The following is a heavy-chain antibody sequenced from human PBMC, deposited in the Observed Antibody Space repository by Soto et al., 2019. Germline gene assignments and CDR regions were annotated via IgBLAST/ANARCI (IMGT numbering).Heavy chain of an antibody. Sequence: SETLSLTCAVSGYSISSGYYWGWIRQPPGKGLEWIGSIYHSGSTYYNPSLKGRVTISVDTSKNQFSLKLSSVTAADTAVYYCARDGTSYGDYEENRFDPWGQGTLVTVSS. CDR2: IYHSGST. V-gene: IGHV4-38-2*02. D-gene: IGHD4-17*01. J-gene: IGHJ5*02. CDR3: ARDGTSYGDYEENRFDP. CDR1: GYSISSGYY.